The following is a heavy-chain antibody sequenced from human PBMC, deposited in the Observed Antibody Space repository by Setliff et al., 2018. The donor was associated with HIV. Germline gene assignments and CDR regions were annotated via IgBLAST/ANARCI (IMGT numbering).Heavy chain of an antibody. D-gene: IGHD5-18*01. J-gene: IGHJ4*02. CDR3: ARVGGRGCSFDY. Sequence: VASVKVSCKASGGTFSSYAISWVRQAPGQGLEWMGGIIPIFGTANYAQEFQGRVTITTDESTSTAYMELSSLRSEDTAVYYCARVGGRGCSFDYWGQGTLVTVSS. V-gene: IGHV1-69*05. CDR2: IIPIFGTA. CDR1: GGTFSSYA.